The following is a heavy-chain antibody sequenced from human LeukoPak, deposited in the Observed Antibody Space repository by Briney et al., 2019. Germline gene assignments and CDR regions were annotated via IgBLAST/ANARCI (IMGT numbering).Heavy chain of an antibody. CDR1: GFTFRSYS. J-gene: IGHJ4*02. V-gene: IGHV3-21*01. CDR3: AREGPYGDYDY. Sequence: GGSLRLSCAVSGFTFRSYSMNWVRQAPGKGLEWVSSINSDSNYIYYADSVKGRFTISRDNAKNSLFLHMNILRAEDTALYYCAREGPYGDYDYWGQGTLVTVSS. D-gene: IGHD4-17*01. CDR2: INSDSNYI.